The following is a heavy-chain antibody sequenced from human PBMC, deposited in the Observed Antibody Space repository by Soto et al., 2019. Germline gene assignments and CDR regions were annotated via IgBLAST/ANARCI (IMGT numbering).Heavy chain of an antibody. J-gene: IGHJ4*02. CDR2: IVVGSGNT. Sequence: SVKVSCKASGFTFTSSAVQLVRQARGQRLEWIGWIVVGSGNTNYAQKFQERVTITRDMSTSTAYMELSSLRSEDTAVYYCAADSLYYYDSSGYHPPTYWGQGTLVTVSS. CDR3: AADSLYYYDSSGYHPPTY. CDR1: GFTFTSSA. D-gene: IGHD3-22*01. V-gene: IGHV1-58*01.